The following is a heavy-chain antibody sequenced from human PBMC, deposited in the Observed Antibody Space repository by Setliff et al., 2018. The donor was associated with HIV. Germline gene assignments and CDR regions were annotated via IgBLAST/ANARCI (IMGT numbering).Heavy chain of an antibody. Sequence: GGSLRLSCAAFGFTFSSYGMSWVRQAPGKGLEWVSTISGRDGRTYYADSVKGRFTMSRDNSKNTLFVVLTSLRPEDTAVYYCAKQVSGYFDYWGQGTLVTVSS. D-gene: IGHD3-10*01. CDR1: GFTFSSYG. CDR2: ISGRDGRT. CDR3: AKQVSGYFDY. J-gene: IGHJ4*02. V-gene: IGHV3-23*01.